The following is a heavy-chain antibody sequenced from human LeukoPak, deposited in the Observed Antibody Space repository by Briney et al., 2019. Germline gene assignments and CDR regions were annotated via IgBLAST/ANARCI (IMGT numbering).Heavy chain of an antibody. CDR1: GFTFSSSA. D-gene: IGHD2-21*01. CDR2: ISGSGGST. Sequence: GGSLRLSCAASGFTFSSSAMSWVRQAPGKGLEWVSAISGSGGSTYYTDSVKGRFTISRDNSKNTLYLQMNSLRAEDTAVYYCAKDSSSRLFSAFDIWGQGTMVTVSS. CDR3: AKDSSSRLFSAFDI. J-gene: IGHJ3*02. V-gene: IGHV3-23*01.